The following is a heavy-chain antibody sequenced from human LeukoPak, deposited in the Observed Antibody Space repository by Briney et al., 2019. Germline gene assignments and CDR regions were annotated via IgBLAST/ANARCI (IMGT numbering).Heavy chain of an antibody. V-gene: IGHV4-4*02. J-gene: IGHJ4*02. Sequence: SGTLSLTCAVSGGSITSSNWWTWVCQAPGKGLEWIGEVYHSGITNYNPSLKSRLTLSVDMSKNQFSLSLNSVTAADTAVYYCAKYRPPRLWGQGTPVIVSS. CDR3: AKYRPPRL. CDR2: VYHSGIT. D-gene: IGHD2-2*01. CDR1: GGSITSSNW.